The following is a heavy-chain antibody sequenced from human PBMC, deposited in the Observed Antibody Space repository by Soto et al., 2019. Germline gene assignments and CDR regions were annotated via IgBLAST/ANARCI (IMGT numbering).Heavy chain of an antibody. J-gene: IGHJ4*02. V-gene: IGHV3-48*02. Sequence: GGSLRLSCVASGFSLANCPMNWVRQTPGKGLEWISYSSPRGDTIYYADSVEGRFTISRDNARNSLSLHMSSLRDEDSALYYCAKGPHTNVGWPYYFESWGQGVPVTDSS. D-gene: IGHD6-19*01. CDR1: GFSLANCP. CDR3: AKGPHTNVGWPYYFES. CDR2: SSPRGDTI.